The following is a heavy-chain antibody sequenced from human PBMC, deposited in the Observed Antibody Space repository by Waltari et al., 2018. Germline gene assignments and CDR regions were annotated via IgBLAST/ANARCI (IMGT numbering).Heavy chain of an antibody. J-gene: IGHJ4*02. CDR2: TYYSGST. Sequence: QLQLQESGPGLVKPSETLSLDCTVTGGPISSSSYCWGWMRQAPGKGLEWIGSTYYSGSTYYNPSLKSRVTISVDTSKNQFSLKLSSVTAADTAVYYCARVTNYYDSSGYRHFDYWGQGTLVTVSS. V-gene: IGHV4-39*07. D-gene: IGHD3-22*01. CDR3: ARVTNYYDSSGYRHFDY. CDR1: GGPISSSSYC.